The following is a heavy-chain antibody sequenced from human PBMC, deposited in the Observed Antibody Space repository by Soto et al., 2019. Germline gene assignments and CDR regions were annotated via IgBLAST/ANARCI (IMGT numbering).Heavy chain of an antibody. D-gene: IGHD1-1*01. V-gene: IGHV3-15*01. CDR2: IRSKTDGGTT. J-gene: IGHJ3*02. CDR3: TTTRPGTNVFDN. Sequence: SVGSLRLSCAASGISFSNAWMNWVRQAPGKGLEYIGRIRSKTDGGTTEYAAPVEGRFTVSRDDSKNTLYLQMSGLKTEDTAVYYCTTTRPGTNVFDNWGQGTLVTVSS. CDR1: GISFSNAW.